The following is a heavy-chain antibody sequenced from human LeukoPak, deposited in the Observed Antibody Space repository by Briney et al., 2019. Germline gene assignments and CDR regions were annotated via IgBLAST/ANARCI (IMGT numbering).Heavy chain of an antibody. CDR1: GGSISSSSYY. V-gene: IGHV4-39*02. D-gene: IGHD6-19*01. J-gene: IGHJ4*01. Sequence: SETLSLPCTVSGGSISSSSYYWAWIRQPPGKGLEWIGSIYYSGSTYYNPSLKSRVTISVDTSKSLFSLKLSSVTAADTAVYYCARGINGAKWLVPYYFDYWGDGTLVSVSS. CDR2: IYYSGST. CDR3: ARGINGAKWLVPYYFDY.